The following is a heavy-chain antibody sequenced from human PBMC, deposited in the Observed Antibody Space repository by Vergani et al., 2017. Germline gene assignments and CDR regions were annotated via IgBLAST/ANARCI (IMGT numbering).Heavy chain of an antibody. CDR3: ARGQWFGF. J-gene: IGHJ5*01. Sequence: QVQLQQWGAGLLKPSETLSLTCAVYGGSFSGYSWSWIRQPPGKGLEWIGYIYYSGSTYYNPSLKSRVTISVDTSKNQFSLKLSSVTAADTAVYYCARGQWFGFWGQGTLVTVSS. V-gene: IGHV4-34*01. CDR1: GGSFSGYS. CDR2: IYYSGST.